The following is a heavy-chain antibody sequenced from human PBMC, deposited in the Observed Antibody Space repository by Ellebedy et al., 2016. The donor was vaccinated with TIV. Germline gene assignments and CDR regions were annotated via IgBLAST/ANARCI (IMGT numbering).Heavy chain of an antibody. D-gene: IGHD5-18*01. J-gene: IGHJ4*02. CDR1: GGSISSYY. CDR2: IYYSGST. Sequence: SETLSLXCAVSGGSISSYYWSWIRQPPGKGLEWIGYIYYSGSTNYNPSLKSRVTISVDTSKNQFSLKLSSVTAADTAVYYCAREGGYSYGPLDYWGQGTLVTVSS. V-gene: IGHV4-59*12. CDR3: AREGGYSYGPLDY.